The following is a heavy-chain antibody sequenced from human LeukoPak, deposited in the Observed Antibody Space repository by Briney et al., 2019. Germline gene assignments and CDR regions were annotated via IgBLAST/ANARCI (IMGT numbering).Heavy chain of an antibody. Sequence: GGSLRLSCAASGFTFSNYNMNWVRQAPGKGLEWVSSISSSSIYISYADSVKGRFTISRDNTKNALYLQTNSLRAEDTAVFYCARTLYSIVPAVDDYFDSWGQGTLVTVSS. CDR2: ISSSSIYI. D-gene: IGHD2/OR15-2a*01. J-gene: IGHJ4*02. V-gene: IGHV3-21*01. CDR3: ARTLYSIVPAVDDYFDS. CDR1: GFTFSNYN.